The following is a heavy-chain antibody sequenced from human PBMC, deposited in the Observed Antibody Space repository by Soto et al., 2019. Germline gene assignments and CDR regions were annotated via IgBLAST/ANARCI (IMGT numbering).Heavy chain of an antibody. CDR3: ARDCSSTSCPPYGMAL. CDR1: DGYSSSRGYS. CDR2: IYHSGST. J-gene: IGHJ6*02. V-gene: IGHV4-30-2*01. D-gene: IGHD2-2*01. Sequence: SLTSGVSDGYSSSRGYSWSLIKQPPGKGLEWIGYIYHSGSTYYNPSLKSRVTISVDRSKNQFSLKLSSVTAADTALYYCARDCSSTSCPPYGMALLGQGTTVTVSS.